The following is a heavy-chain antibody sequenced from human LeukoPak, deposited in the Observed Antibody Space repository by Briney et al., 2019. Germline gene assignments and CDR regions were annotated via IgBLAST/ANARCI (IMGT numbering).Heavy chain of an antibody. CDR3: VRGALRWLQQHDAFDI. Sequence: GGSLRLSCAASGFTFSSYAMSWVRQAPGKGLEWVSAISGSGGSTYYADSVKGRFTISRDNSKNTLYLQMNSLRAEDTAVYYCVRGALRWLQQHDAFDIWGQGTMVTVSS. CDR1: GFTFSSYA. D-gene: IGHD5-24*01. V-gene: IGHV3-23*01. CDR2: ISGSGGST. J-gene: IGHJ3*02.